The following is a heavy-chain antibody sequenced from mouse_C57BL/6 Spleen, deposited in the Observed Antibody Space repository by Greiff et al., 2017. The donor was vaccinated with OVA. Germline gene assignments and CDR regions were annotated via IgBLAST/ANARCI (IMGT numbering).Heavy chain of an antibody. Sequence: EVQVVESEGGLVQPGSSMKLSCTASGFTFSDYYMAWVRQVPEKGLEWVANINYDGSSTYYLDSLKSRFIISRDNAKNILYLQMSSLKSEDTATYYCARGAYDYDGYYAMDYWGQGTSVTVSS. CDR1: GFTFSDYY. D-gene: IGHD2-4*01. CDR3: ARGAYDYDGYYAMDY. CDR2: INYDGSST. J-gene: IGHJ4*01. V-gene: IGHV5-16*01.